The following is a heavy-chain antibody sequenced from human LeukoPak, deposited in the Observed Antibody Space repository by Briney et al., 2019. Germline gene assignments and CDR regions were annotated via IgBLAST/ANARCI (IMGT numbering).Heavy chain of an antibody. J-gene: IGHJ4*02. D-gene: IGHD3-10*01. CDR1: GFTFSSYS. CDR2: ISSSSSTI. CDR3: ARDPEPDYYGSGSHRAFDY. Sequence: GGSLRLSCAASGFTFSSYSMNWVRQAPGKGLEWVSYISSSSSTIYYADSVKGRFTISRDNAKNSLYLQMNSLRAEDTAVYYCARDPEPDYYGSGSHRAFDYWGQGTLVTVSS. V-gene: IGHV3-48*04.